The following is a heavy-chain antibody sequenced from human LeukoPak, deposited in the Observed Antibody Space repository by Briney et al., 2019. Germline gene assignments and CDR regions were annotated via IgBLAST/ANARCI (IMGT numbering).Heavy chain of an antibody. D-gene: IGHD6-13*01. V-gene: IGHV3-21*01. CDR3: ARDRNIAAAGKGGDY. CDR1: GFTFSSYS. CDR2: ISSSSSYV. Sequence: PGGSLRLSCAASGFTFSSYSMNWVRQAPGKGLEWVSSISSSSSYVYYADSVKGRFTISRDNAKNSLYLQMNSLRAEDTAVYYCARDRNIAAAGKGGDYWGQGTLVTVSS. J-gene: IGHJ4*02.